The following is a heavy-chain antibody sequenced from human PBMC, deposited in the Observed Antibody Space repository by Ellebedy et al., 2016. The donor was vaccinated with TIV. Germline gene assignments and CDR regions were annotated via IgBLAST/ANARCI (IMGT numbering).Heavy chain of an antibody. J-gene: IGHJ5*02. Sequence: GESLKISCEASGFSFRSYWMSWVRQAPGKELEWVANIYQDGSDRYYVDSVKGRFTISRDNANKSLFLQMNSLRVEDTAVYYCARRGSYGDYAVQVNSWFDTWGQGTLVSVSS. CDR1: GFSFRSYW. V-gene: IGHV3-7*01. D-gene: IGHD1-26*01. CDR2: IYQDGSDR. CDR3: ARRGSYGDYAVQVNSWFDT.